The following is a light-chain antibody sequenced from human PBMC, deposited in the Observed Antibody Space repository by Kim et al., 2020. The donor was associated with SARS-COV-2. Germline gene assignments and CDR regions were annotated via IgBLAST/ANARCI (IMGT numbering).Light chain of an antibody. CDR1: RGRIASNF. CDR3: QSYDSTNHVV. J-gene: IGLJ2*01. Sequence: NFMLTQPHSVSESPGKTVTISCTRSRGRIASNFVQWYQQRPGSAPTTVIYEDILRPSGVPDRFSGSIDRSSNSASLIISGLKTEDEADYHCQSYDSTNHVVFGGGTQLTVL. CDR2: EDI. V-gene: IGLV6-57*04.